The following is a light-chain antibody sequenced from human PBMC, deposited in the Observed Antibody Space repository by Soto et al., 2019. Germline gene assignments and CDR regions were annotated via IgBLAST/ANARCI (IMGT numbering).Light chain of an antibody. V-gene: IGKV3-15*01. CDR1: QSVNSN. CDR3: QQYNNWPPIT. J-gene: IGKJ5*01. CDR2: GAS. Sequence: EIVMTQSPATLSVSPGERATLSCRAGQSVNSNIAWYQQKPGQAPRLLIYGASTRATGIPARFSGSGSGTEFSLTITSLQSEDFAVYYCQQYNNWPPITFGQGTRLEIK.